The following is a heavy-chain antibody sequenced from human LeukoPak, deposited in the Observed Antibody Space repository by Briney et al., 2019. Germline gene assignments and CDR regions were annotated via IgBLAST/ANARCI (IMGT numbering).Heavy chain of an antibody. CDR2: INPNSGGT. D-gene: IGHD6-6*01. CDR3: ARVVAARPQEFDY. J-gene: IGHJ4*02. Sequence: GASVTVSCKASGYTFTGYYMHWVRQAPGQGLEWMGWINPNSGGTNYAQKFQGRVTMTRDTSISTAYMELSRLRSDDTAVYYCARVVAARPQEFDYWGQGTLVTVSS. CDR1: GYTFTGYY. V-gene: IGHV1-2*02.